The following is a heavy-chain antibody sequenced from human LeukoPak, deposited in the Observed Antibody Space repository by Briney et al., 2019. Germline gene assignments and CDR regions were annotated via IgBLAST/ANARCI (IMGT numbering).Heavy chain of an antibody. CDR2: IYYSGST. Sequence: SETLSLTCTVSGGSISSSSYYWGWIRQPPGKGLEWIGSIYYSGSTYYNPSLKSRVTISVDTSKNQFSLKLSSVTAADTAVYYCARANSGYDPAFDYWGQGTLVTVSS. CDR1: GGSISSSSYY. J-gene: IGHJ4*02. V-gene: IGHV4-39*07. CDR3: ARANSGYDPAFDY. D-gene: IGHD5-12*01.